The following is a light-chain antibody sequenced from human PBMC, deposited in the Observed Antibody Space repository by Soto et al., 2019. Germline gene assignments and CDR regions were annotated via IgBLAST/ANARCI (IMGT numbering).Light chain of an antibody. CDR1: QSVSTY. CDR3: QQYGSSGT. V-gene: IGKV3-20*01. CDR2: GAS. Sequence: EIVMTQSPATLSVSPGERATLSCRASQSVSTYLAWYQQKPGQAPRLLIYGASNRATGIPDRFSGSGSGTDFTLTISRLEPEDFAVYYCQQYGSSGTSGQGTKVDIK. J-gene: IGKJ1*01.